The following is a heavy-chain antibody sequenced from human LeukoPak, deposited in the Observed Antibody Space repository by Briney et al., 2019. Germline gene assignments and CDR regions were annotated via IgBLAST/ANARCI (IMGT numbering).Heavy chain of an antibody. D-gene: IGHD6-13*01. CDR2: LSGSGGST. CDR1: GFTFSSYA. Sequence: GGSLRLSCAASGFTFSSYAMSWVRQAPGKGLEWVSALSGSGGSTYYADSVKGRFTISRDNSKNTLYLQMNSLRAEDTAMYYCATELRIAAAGFDAFDIWGQGTMVTVSS. CDR3: ATELRIAAAGFDAFDI. V-gene: IGHV3-23*01. J-gene: IGHJ3*02.